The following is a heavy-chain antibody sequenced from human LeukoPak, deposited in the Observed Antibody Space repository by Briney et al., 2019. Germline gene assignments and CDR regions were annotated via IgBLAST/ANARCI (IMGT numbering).Heavy chain of an antibody. CDR1: GFTFSSYG. CDR3: AKDRGAAAGIHYGMDV. J-gene: IGHJ6*04. CDR2: MSYDGRDR. D-gene: IGHD6-13*01. V-gene: IGHV3-30*18. Sequence: GGSLRLSCAASGFTFSSYGMHWVRQAPGKGLEWVAVMSYDGRDRYYADSVKGRFTISRDIPKNTLYLQMNSLSAEDTAVYYCAKDRGAAAGIHYGMDVWGEGTTVTVSS.